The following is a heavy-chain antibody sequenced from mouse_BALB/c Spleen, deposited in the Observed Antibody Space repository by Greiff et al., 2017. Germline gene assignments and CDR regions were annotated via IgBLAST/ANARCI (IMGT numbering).Heavy chain of an antibody. J-gene: IGHJ4*01. CDR2: IYPGSGST. V-gene: IGHV1-55*01. D-gene: IGHD2-4*01. CDR1: GYNFTSYW. CDR3: ARRDYDYDENAMDY. Sequence: QVQLKQPGAELVKPGTSVKLSCKASGYNFTSYWINWVKLRPGQGLEWIGDIYPGSGSTNYNEKFKSKATLTVDTSSSTAYMQLSSLASEDSALYYCARRDYDYDENAMDYWGQGTSVTVSS.